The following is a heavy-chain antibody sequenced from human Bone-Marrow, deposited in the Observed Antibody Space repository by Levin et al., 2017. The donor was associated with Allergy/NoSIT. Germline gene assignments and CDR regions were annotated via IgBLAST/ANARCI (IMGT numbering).Heavy chain of an antibody. J-gene: IGHJ4*02. V-gene: IGHV3-23*01. D-gene: IGHD3-10*01. CDR1: GLTFTNFA. CDR3: TFLSGSATTY. Sequence: QAGGSLRLSCAASGLTFTNFAMTWVRQAPGEGLEWVSSIGASGSTTYYADSVKGRFTVSRDNSKNTLYLQMNSLRAGDTAVYYCTFLSGSATTYWGQGTPVTVSS. CDR2: IGASGSTT.